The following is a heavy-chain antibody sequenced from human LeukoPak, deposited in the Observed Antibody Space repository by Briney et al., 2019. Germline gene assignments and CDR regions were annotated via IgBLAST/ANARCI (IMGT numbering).Heavy chain of an antibody. CDR1: GGSLSSSN. Sequence: ETLSLTCTVSGGSLSSSNNYWGWTRQPPGKGLEWVSAISGSGGSTYYADSVKGRFTISRDDSKSTVYLQMSSLRAEDAALYYCTREPINGDCQFDYWGQGTLVTVSS. CDR3: TREPINGDCQFDY. CDR2: ISGSGGST. V-gene: IGHV3-23*01. D-gene: IGHD2-21*02. J-gene: IGHJ4*02.